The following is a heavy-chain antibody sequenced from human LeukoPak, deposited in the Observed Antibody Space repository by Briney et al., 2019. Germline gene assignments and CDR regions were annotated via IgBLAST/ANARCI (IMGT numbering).Heavy chain of an antibody. V-gene: IGHV3-9*01. CDR1: GFTFDDYA. J-gene: IGHJ4*02. D-gene: IGHD5-18*01. CDR2: ISWNSGSI. Sequence: QTGGSLRLSCAASGFTFDDYAMHWVRQAPGKDLEWVSSISWNSGSIGYADSVKGRFTISRDNAKNSLYLQMNSLRAEDTALYYCAKVLRGYSYAFDYWGQGTLVTVSS. CDR3: AKVLRGYSYAFDY.